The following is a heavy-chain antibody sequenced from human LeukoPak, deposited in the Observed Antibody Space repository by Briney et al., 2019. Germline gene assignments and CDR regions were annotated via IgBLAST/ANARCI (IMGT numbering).Heavy chain of an antibody. D-gene: IGHD3-22*01. CDR3: ATVNYYDSSGYYPLDY. CDR1: GGTFSSYA. CDR2: IIPIFGTA. Sequence: ASVKVSCTASGGTFSSYAISWVRQVPGQGLEWMGGIIPIFGTANYAQKFQGRVTITADKSTSTAYMELSSLRSEDTAVYYCATVNYYDSSGYYPLDYWGQGTLVTVSS. J-gene: IGHJ4*02. V-gene: IGHV1-69*06.